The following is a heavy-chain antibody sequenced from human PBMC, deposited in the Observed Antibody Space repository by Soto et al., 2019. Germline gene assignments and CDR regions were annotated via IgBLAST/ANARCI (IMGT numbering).Heavy chain of an antibody. CDR3: ARTLTPNPAEYFQH. CDR2: INYSGKT. CDR1: GGSISSSSYY. D-gene: IGHD3-16*01. Sequence: PSETLSLTCTFSGGSISSSSYYLAWIRQAPGKGLEWIGSINYSGKTYYNPSLKSRVTISVDTSKNWFSLKLSSVTAADTAVYYCARTLTPNPAEYFQHWGQGTLVTVSS. J-gene: IGHJ1*01. V-gene: IGHV4-39*01.